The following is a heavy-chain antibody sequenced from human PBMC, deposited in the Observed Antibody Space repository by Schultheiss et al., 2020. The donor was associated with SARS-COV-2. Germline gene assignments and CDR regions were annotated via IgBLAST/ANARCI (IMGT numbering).Heavy chain of an antibody. D-gene: IGHD2-2*02. CDR3: AKDGWPTLTGAIKGGGLYGMDV. V-gene: IGHV3-43D*03. J-gene: IGHJ6*02. CDR1: GFTFDDYA. CDR2: ISWDGGST. Sequence: GESLKISCAASGFTFDDYAMHWVRQAPGKGLEWVSLISWDGGSTYYADSVKGRFTISRDNSKNSLYLQMNSLRAEDTALYYCAKDGWPTLTGAIKGGGLYGMDVWGQGTTVTVSS.